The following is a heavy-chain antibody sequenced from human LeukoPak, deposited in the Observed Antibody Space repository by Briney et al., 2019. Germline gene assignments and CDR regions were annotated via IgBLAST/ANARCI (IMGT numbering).Heavy chain of an antibody. Sequence: GGSLRLSCAASGFTFSSYWMHWVRQAPGKGLVWVSRINGDGSSTAYADSVKGRFTISRDNAKNTLYLQMNSLTAEDTAVYYCARGPPWYFDLCGRGALVTVSS. J-gene: IGHJ2*01. CDR1: GFTFSSYW. D-gene: IGHD6-25*01. V-gene: IGHV3-74*01. CDR3: ARGPPWYFDL. CDR2: INGDGSST.